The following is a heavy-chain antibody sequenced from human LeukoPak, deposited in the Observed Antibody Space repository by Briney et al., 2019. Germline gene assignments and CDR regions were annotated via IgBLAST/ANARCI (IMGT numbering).Heavy chain of an antibody. CDR1: GYTFTSYD. V-gene: IGHV1-8*01. CDR3: ARSQEGYGRYYYYGMDV. J-gene: IGHJ6*02. Sequence: ASVKVSCKASGYTFTSYDINWVRQATGQGLEWMGWMNPNSGNTGYAQKFQGRVTMTRNTSISTAYMELSSLRSEDTAVYYCARSQEGYGRYYYYGMDVWGQGTTVTVSS. D-gene: IGHD1-1*01. CDR2: MNPNSGNT.